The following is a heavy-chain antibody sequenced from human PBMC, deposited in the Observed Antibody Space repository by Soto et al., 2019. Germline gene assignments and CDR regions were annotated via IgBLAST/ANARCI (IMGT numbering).Heavy chain of an antibody. CDR2: ISTYNGNT. CDR1: GYTFTSYG. V-gene: IGHV1-18*01. CDR3: AREMVRGVGSDY. D-gene: IGHD3-10*01. Sequence: QVQLVQSGAEVKKPGASVKVSCKASGYTFTSYGISWVRQAPGQGLEWMGWISTYNGNTKYAQKLQCRVTMTTDTSTSTAYMELRSLRYDDTAGFYCAREMVRGVGSDYWGQGTLVTVSS. J-gene: IGHJ4*02.